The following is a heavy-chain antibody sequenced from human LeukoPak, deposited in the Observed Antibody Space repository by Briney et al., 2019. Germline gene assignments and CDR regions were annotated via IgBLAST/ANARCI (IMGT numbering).Heavy chain of an antibody. CDR2: ISYDGSNK. D-gene: IGHD1-26*01. V-gene: IGHV3-30*04. CDR1: GFTFSSYA. CDR3: ARMSGSYYELDY. J-gene: IGHJ4*02. Sequence: PGGSLRLSYADSGFTFSSYAMHWVRQAPGKGLEWVAVISYDGSNKYYADSVKGRFTISRDNAKNSLYLQMNSLRAEDTAVYYCARMSGSYYELDYWGQGTLVTVSS.